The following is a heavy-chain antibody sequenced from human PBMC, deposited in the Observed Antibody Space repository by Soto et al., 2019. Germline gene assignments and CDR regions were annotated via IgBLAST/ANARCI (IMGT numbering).Heavy chain of an antibody. V-gene: IGHV4-59*01. CDR3: ARGTSSWSWKFDY. CDR1: GGFISSYY. Sequence: SETLSLTCTVSGGFISSYYWSWIRQPPGKGLEWIGYIYDSGSTKYNPSLKSRVTISLDTSKNQLSLRLTSVTAADTAVYYCARGTSSWSWKFDYWGQGILVTVAS. J-gene: IGHJ4*02. D-gene: IGHD6-13*01. CDR2: IYDSGST.